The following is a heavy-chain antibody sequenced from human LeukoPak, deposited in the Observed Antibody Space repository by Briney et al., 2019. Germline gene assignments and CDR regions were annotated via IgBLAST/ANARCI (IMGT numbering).Heavy chain of an antibody. J-gene: IGHJ4*02. CDR2: IYISGST. CDR1: GGSFSGYY. Sequence: SETLSLTCAVYGGSFSGYYWSWIRQPAGKGLEWIGRIYISGSTNYNPSLKSRVTMSVDTSKNQFSLKLSSVTAADTAVYYCARAAYCGGDCYSFDYWGQGTLVTVSS. CDR3: ARAAYCGGDCYSFDY. V-gene: IGHV4-59*10. D-gene: IGHD2-21*02.